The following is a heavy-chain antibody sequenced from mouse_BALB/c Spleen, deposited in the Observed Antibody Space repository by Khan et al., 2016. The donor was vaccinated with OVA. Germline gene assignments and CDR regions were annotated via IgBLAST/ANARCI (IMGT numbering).Heavy chain of an antibody. CDR1: GYSFTGYF. Sequence: EVQLQQSGPELVRPGASVKISCTASGYSFTGYFMNWVMQSHGKSLEWIGRINPHIGETFYNQRFKDKATLTVDESSRTAHMELLSLASEDSAVYYCTRIYRSDFDYWGQGTTLTVSP. J-gene: IGHJ2*01. CDR2: INPHIGET. CDR3: TRIYRSDFDY. D-gene: IGHD1-1*01. V-gene: IGHV1-20*02.